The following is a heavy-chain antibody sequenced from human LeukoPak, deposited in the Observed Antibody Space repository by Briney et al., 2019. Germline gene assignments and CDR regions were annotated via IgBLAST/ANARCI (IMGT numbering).Heavy chain of an antibody. J-gene: IGHJ3*02. Sequence: SETLSLTCTVSGYSISSGYFWGWIRQPPGKGLEWIGNIYHNGITNYNPPLNSRVTFSVDTSKNQFSLKLSSVTAADTAVYYCARWGETSALRVHAFDIWGQGTMVTVSS. CDR2: IYHNGIT. V-gene: IGHV4-38-2*02. D-gene: IGHD3-10*01. CDR1: GYSISSGYF. CDR3: ARWGETSALRVHAFDI.